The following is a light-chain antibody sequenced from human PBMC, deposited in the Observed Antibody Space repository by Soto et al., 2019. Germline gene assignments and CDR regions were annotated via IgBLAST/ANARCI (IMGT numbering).Light chain of an antibody. CDR1: SSNIGSKN. Sequence: QSVLTQPPSASGTPGQRVTISCSGSSSNIGSKNVNWYQQLPGTAPKLLIYGNNQRPSGVPDRFSGSNSGTSASLAISGLQSEVEADYYCAAWDDSLNGHVVLGGGTKLTVL. J-gene: IGLJ2*01. CDR2: GNN. V-gene: IGLV1-44*01. CDR3: AAWDDSLNGHVV.